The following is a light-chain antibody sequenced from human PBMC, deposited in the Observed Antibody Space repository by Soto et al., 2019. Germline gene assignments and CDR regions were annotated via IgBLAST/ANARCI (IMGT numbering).Light chain of an antibody. V-gene: IGLV2-14*01. CDR3: SSYTSSSTLLYV. Sequence: QSVLTQPASVSGSRGQSITISCTGTSSDVGGYNYVSWYQQHPGKAPKLMIYEVSNRPSGVSNRFSGSKSGNTASLTISGLKAEDEADYYCSSYTSSSTLLYVFGTGTKLTVL. CDR1: SSDVGGYNY. CDR2: EVS. J-gene: IGLJ1*01.